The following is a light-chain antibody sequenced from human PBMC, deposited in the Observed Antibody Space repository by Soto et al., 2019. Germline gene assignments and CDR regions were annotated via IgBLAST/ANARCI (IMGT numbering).Light chain of an antibody. Sequence: NFMLTQPHSVSESPGKTVTISCTRSSGSIASNYVQWYQQRPGSSPSTVIFDDRQRPSGVPDRFSGSIDSSSNSASLTISGLQTEDEADYYCQSFDSSNYVFGTGTKLTVL. V-gene: IGLV6-57*01. J-gene: IGLJ1*01. CDR2: DDR. CDR3: QSFDSSNYV. CDR1: SGSIASNY.